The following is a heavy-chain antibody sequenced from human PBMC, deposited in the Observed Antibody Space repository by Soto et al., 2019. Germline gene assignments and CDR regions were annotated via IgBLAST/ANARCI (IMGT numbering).Heavy chain of an antibody. V-gene: IGHV4-4*07. J-gene: IGHJ4*02. D-gene: IGHD3-22*01. CDR3: AGPSSGYYARYYFDY. CDR2: IYTSGSN. CDR1: GGSISSYY. Sequence: QVQLQESGPGLVKPSETLSLTCTVSGGSISSYYWSWIRQPAGKGLEWIGRIYTSGSNNYNPSLKQPVNTTVATSNNQCGLKLSAVTAANTAVYYCAGPSSGYYARYYFDYWGQGTLVTVSS.